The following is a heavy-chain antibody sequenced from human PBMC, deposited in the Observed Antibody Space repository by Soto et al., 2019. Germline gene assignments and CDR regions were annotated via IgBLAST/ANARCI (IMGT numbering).Heavy chain of an antibody. CDR2: VRFDGITK. D-gene: IGHD2-21*02. CDR3: AKMPNCGGDCYFDY. V-gene: IGHV3-30*02. Sequence: GGSLRLSCATSGFAFSSYGMHWVRQAPGKGLEWVAVVRFDGITKYYADSVKGRFTISRDNSKSMVYLQMNSLRPDDTAVYFCAKMPNCGGDCYFDYWGQGTPVTVSS. J-gene: IGHJ4*02. CDR1: GFAFSSYG.